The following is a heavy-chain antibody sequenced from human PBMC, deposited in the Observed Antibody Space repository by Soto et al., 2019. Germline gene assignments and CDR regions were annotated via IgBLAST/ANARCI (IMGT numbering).Heavy chain of an antibody. J-gene: IGHJ6*03. CDR2: INGGNGKS. D-gene: IGHD1-26*01. CDR1: GYTFSTYE. Sequence: QVQLVQSGAEVKKPGASVKVSCEASGYTFSTYELHWVRQAPGQRPEWMGWINGGNGKSKYSETLQGRVTFTRDTSAGAAYMELTSLRSDDTAVYYCVRGGGATFTHYYYSMDVWGTGTTVTVSS. CDR3: VRGGGATFTHYYYSMDV. V-gene: IGHV1-3*01.